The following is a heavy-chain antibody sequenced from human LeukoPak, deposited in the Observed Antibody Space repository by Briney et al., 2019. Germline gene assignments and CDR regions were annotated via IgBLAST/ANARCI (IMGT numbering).Heavy chain of an antibody. D-gene: IGHD3-3*01. Sequence: SETLSLTCTVSGGSISSSSYYWGWIRQPPWKGLEWIGSIYYSGSTYYNPSLKSRVTISVDTSKNQFSLKLSSVTAADTAVYYCARDGPAGNYYDFWSGYYPNWFDPWGQGTLVTVSS. J-gene: IGHJ5*02. CDR2: IYYSGST. CDR3: ARDGPAGNYYDFWSGYYPNWFDP. CDR1: GGSISSSSYY. V-gene: IGHV4-39*07.